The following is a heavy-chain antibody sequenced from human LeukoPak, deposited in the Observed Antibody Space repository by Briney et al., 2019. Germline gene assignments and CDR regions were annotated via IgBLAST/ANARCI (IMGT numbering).Heavy chain of an antibody. CDR1: GFTFSSYG. CDR3: ARDRVGPISPFFDY. Sequence: GRSLRLSCAASGFTFSSYGMHWVRQAPGKGLEWVAVIWYDGSNKYYADSVKGRFTISRDNSKNTLYLQMNSLRAEDTAVYYCARDRVGPISPFFDYWGQGTLVTVSS. D-gene: IGHD3-10*01. V-gene: IGHV3-33*01. J-gene: IGHJ4*02. CDR2: IWYDGSNK.